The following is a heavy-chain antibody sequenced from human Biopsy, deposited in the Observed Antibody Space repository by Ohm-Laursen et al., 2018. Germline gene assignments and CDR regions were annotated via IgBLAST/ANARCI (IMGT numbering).Heavy chain of an antibody. D-gene: IGHD3-9*01. CDR3: ARDETGSSVFGPYYYGMDV. J-gene: IGHJ6*02. V-gene: IGHV1-46*01. CDR2: INPTGGTA. Sequence: ASVKVSCNASGYFFSSYGLNWVRQAPGQGLEWVGIINPTGGTASYAEKFQGRVTLTRDTSTGTVYLELNSLISEDTALYYCARDETGSSVFGPYYYGMDVWGQGTTVTVSS. CDR1: GYFFSSYG.